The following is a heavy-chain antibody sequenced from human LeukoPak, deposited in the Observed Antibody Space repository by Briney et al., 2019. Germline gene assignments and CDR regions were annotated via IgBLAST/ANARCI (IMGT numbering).Heavy chain of an antibody. CDR3: ARERGDIVVVPAAKKRGYFDY. D-gene: IGHD2-2*01. CDR2: ISSSSSYI. J-gene: IGHJ4*02. V-gene: IGHV3-21*01. CDR1: GFTFSSYS. Sequence: PWGSLRLSCAASGFTFSSYSMNWVRQAPGKGLEWVSSISSSSSYIYYADSVKGRFTISRDNAKNSLYLQMNSLRAEDTAVYYCARERGDIVVVPAAKKRGYFDYWGQGTLATVSS.